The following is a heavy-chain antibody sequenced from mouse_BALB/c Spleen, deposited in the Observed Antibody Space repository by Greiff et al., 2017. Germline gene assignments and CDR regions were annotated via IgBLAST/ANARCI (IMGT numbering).Heavy chain of an antibody. D-gene: IGHD2-4*01. CDR1: GYTFSSYW. Sequence: VQLVESGAELMKPGASVKISCKATGYTFSSYWIEWVKQRPGHGLEWIGEILPGSGSTNYNEKFKGKATFTADTSSNTAYMQLSSLTSEDSAVYYCASTMITTWFAYWGQGTLVTVSA. CDR3: ASTMITTWFAY. J-gene: IGHJ3*01. CDR2: ILPGSGST. V-gene: IGHV1-9*01.